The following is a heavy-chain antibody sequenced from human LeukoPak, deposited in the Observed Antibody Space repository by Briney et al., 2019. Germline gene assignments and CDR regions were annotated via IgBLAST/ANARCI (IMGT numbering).Heavy chain of an antibody. CDR2: IYHSGST. CDR1: GYSISSGYY. Sequence: SETLSLTCTVSGYSISSGYYWGWIRQPPGKGLEWIGSIYHSGSTNYNPSLKSRVTISVDKSRNQFSLKLSSVTAADTAVYYCARDLSGGYCSGGSCYDDAFDIWGQGTMVTVSS. CDR3: ARDLSGGYCSGGSCYDDAFDI. V-gene: IGHV4-38-2*02. D-gene: IGHD2-15*01. J-gene: IGHJ3*02.